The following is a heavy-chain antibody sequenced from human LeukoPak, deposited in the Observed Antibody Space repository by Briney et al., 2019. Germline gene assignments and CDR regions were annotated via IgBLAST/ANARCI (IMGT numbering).Heavy chain of an antibody. CDR3: ARGPYRLLWFGELFQGPYWFDP. V-gene: IGHV4-59*12. J-gene: IGHJ5*02. D-gene: IGHD3-10*01. CDR2: IYYSGST. Sequence: SETLSLTCTVSGGSISSYYWSWIRQPPGKGLEWIGYIYYSGSTNYNPSLKSRVTISVDTSKNQFSLKLSSVTAADTAVYYCARGPYRLLWFGELFQGPYWFDPWGQGTLVTVSS. CDR1: GGSISSYY.